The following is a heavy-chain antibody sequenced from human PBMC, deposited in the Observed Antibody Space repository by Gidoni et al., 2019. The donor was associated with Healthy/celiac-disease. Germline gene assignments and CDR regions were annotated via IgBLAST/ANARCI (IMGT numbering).Heavy chain of an antibody. CDR3: VRGVVSTRGHYFDY. J-gene: IGHJ4*02. D-gene: IGHD3-3*01. CDR2: ISWNSGSI. Sequence: EVQLVESGGGLAQPGRFLRLSCAASGFTFDDYPMHWVRQVPGEGLEWVSSISWNSGSIGYADSVKGRFTFSRDNAKNSLSLQMNSLRSEDTAVYYCVRGVVSTRGHYFDYWGQGTLVTVSS. V-gene: IGHV3-9*01. CDR1: GFTFDDYP.